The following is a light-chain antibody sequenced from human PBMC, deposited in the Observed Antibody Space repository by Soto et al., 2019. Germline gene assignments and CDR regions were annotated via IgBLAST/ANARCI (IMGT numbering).Light chain of an antibody. CDR2: EAN. Sequence: NFMLTQPHSVSESPGQTVTISCTRSSGSIASNYVQWYQQHPGSAPTTVIYEANQRPSGVPDRFSGSIDSSSNSASLTIAGLKTEDEADYYCQSYDSSNNVFGSGTQLTVL. J-gene: IGLJ6*01. CDR3: QSYDSSNNV. CDR1: SGSIASNY. V-gene: IGLV6-57*03.